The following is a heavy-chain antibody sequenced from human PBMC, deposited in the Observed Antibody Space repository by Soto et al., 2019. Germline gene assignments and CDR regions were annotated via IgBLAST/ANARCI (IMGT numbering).Heavy chain of an antibody. D-gene: IGHD6-19*01. Sequence: QVQLVQSGAEVKKPGSSVKVSCKASGGTFSSYTISWVRQAPGQGLEWMGRIIPILGIANYAQKFQGRVTITADKSTSTAYMELSSLRSEDTAVYYCARDKYSSVTWNFDYWGQGTLVTVSS. V-gene: IGHV1-69*08. CDR1: GGTFSSYT. CDR2: IIPILGIA. CDR3: ARDKYSSVTWNFDY. J-gene: IGHJ4*02.